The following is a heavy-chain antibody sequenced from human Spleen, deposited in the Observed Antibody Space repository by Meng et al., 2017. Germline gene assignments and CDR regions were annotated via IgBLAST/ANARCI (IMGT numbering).Heavy chain of an antibody. CDR1: GGTFSSYA. CDR2: IIPIFGTA. Sequence: SVKVSCKASGGTFSSYAISWVRQAPGQGLEWMGGIIPIFGTANYAQKFQGRVTITADESTSTAYMELSSLRSEDTAVYYCARATESSSGWYKPNSRSGFYFDFWGQGTLVTVSS. J-gene: IGHJ4*02. V-gene: IGHV1-69*13. D-gene: IGHD6-19*01. CDR3: ARATESSSGWYKPNSRSGFYFDF.